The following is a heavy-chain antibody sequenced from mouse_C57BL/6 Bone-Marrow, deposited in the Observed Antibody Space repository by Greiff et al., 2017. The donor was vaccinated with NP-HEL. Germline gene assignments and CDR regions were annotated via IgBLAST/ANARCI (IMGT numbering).Heavy chain of an antibody. D-gene: IGHD1-1*01. CDR2: ISDGGSYT. V-gene: IGHV5-4*03. CDR1: GFTFSSYA. J-gene: IGHJ2*01. Sequence: EVKVVESGGGLVKPGGSLKLSCAASGFTFSSYAMSWVRQTPEKRLEWVATISDGGSYTYYPDNVKGRFTISRDNAKNNLYLQMSHLKSEDTAMYYCARVPITTVVATYYFDYWGQGTTLTVSS. CDR3: ARVPITTVVATYYFDY.